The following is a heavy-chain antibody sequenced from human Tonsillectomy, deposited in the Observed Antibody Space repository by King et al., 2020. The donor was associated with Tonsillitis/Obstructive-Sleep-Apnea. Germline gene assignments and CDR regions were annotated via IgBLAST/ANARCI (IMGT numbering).Heavy chain of an antibody. V-gene: IGHV4-59*01. CDR2: IYYSGST. Sequence: VQLQESGPGLVKPSETLSLTCTVSGGSISSYYWSWIRQPPGKGLEWIGYIYYSGSTNYNPSLKSRVSISADTSKNLFSLKLSSVTAADTAVYYCARGYYDFWSDYYHDAFDIWGQGTMVTVSS. CDR3: ARGYYDFWSDYYHDAFDI. D-gene: IGHD3-3*01. CDR1: GGSISSYY. J-gene: IGHJ3*02.